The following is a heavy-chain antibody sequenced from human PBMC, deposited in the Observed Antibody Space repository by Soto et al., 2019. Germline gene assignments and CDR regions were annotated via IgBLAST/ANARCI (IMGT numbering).Heavy chain of an antibody. V-gene: IGHV6-1*01. CDR2: TYYRSKWYN. J-gene: IGHJ6*02. Sequence: SQTLPLTCAISGDSVSSNSAAWNWIRQSPSRGLEWLGRTYYRSKWYNDYAVSVKSRITINPDTSKNQFSLQLNSVTPEDTAVYYCAREFRSSYYSYPGIDVWGQGTTVTVSS. CDR1: GDSVSSNSAA. CDR3: AREFRSSYYSYPGIDV.